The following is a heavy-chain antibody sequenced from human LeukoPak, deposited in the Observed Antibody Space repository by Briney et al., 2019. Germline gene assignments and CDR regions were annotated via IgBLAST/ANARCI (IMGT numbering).Heavy chain of an antibody. V-gene: IGHV3-30*04. CDR2: ISYDGSNK. Sequence: GGSLRLSCAASGFTFSSYAMHWARQATGKGLEWVAVISYDGSNKYYADSVKGRFTISRDNSKNTLYLQMNSLRAEDTAVYYCARYSSGWSFDYWGQGTLVTVSS. J-gene: IGHJ4*02. D-gene: IGHD6-19*01. CDR1: GFTFSSYA. CDR3: ARYSSGWSFDY.